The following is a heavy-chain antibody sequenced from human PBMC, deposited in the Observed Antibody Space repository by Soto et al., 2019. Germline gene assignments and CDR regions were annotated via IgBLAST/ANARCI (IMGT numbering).Heavy chain of an antibody. J-gene: IGHJ4*02. V-gene: IGHV4-30-2*01. Sequence: SETLSLTCVVSGGSVSSGGFSWNWFRQPPGKVLEWIGYTSHSGNTYYNPSLKSRVSISMDRSKNQFSLSLSSLTAADTAVYYCARGRLEPLTIDSWGKATLVTVSS. D-gene: IGHD4-17*01. CDR3: ARGRLEPLTIDS. CDR2: TSHSGNT. CDR1: GGSVSSGGFS.